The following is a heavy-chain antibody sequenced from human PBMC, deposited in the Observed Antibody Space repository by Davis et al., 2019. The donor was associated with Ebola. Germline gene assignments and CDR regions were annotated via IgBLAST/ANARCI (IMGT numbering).Heavy chain of an antibody. CDR2: IYPGDSDT. CDR1: GYSFTSYY. V-gene: IGHV5-51*01. CDR3: ARNRREYSSSSGLSMDV. Sequence: GESLKISCKGSGYSFTSYYIGWVRQMTGKGLEWMGIIYPGDSDTRYSPSFQGQVTISADKSITTAYLQWSSLKASDTAMYYCARNRREYSSSSGLSMDVWGQGTTVTVSS. D-gene: IGHD6-6*01. J-gene: IGHJ6*02.